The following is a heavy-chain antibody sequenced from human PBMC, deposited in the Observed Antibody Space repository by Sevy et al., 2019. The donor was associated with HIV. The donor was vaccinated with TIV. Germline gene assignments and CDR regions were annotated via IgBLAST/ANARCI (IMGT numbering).Heavy chain of an antibody. J-gene: IGHJ3*02. CDR1: GFTFSSYG. V-gene: IGHV3-33*01. CDR3: ARDPIAAAYTRRAFDI. D-gene: IGHD6-13*01. Sequence: GGSLRLSCAASGFTFSSYGMHWVRQAPGKGLEWVAVIWYDGSNKYYEDSVKGQFTISRDNSKNTLYLQMNSLRAEDTAGYYCARDPIAAAYTRRAFDIWGQGTMVTVSS. CDR2: IWYDGSNK.